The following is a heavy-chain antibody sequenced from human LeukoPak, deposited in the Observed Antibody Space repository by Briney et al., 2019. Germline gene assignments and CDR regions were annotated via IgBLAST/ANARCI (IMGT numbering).Heavy chain of an antibody. V-gene: IGHV6-1*01. Sequence: SQTLSLTCAISGDSVSINSDVWNWIRQSPSRGLEWLGRTYYRSRWFNDYAVSVKSRITINPDTSKNQFSLQLNSVTPEDTAVYYCARDADWAYDAFDLWGQGTMVTVSS. CDR2: TYYRSRWFN. D-gene: IGHD3-9*01. CDR1: GDSVSINSDV. CDR3: ARDADWAYDAFDL. J-gene: IGHJ3*01.